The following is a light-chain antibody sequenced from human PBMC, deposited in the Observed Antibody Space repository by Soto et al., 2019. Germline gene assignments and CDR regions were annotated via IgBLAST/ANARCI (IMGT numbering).Light chain of an antibody. J-gene: IGLJ2*01. CDR2: EVT. V-gene: IGLV2-14*01. Sequence: QSVLTQPASVSGSPGQSITISCAGTRDDIGAYDYVSWYQQHPGNAPKLLVYEVTNRPSGVSDRFSGSKSGNTASLTISGLPAEDEADYYCNSYTNSSAVVFGGGTKVTV. CDR3: NSYTNSSAVV. CDR1: RDDIGAYDY.